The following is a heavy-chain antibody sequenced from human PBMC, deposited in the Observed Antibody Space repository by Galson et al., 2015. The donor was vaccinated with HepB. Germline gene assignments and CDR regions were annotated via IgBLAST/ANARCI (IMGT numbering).Heavy chain of an antibody. D-gene: IGHD4-11*01. J-gene: IGHJ4*02. CDR2: ISGSGGST. CDR3: AKTYSNYVYYFDY. V-gene: IGHV3-23*01. Sequence: SLRLSCAASGFTFSSYAMSWVRQAPGKGLEWVSAISGSGGSTYYADSVKGRFTISRDNSKNTLYLQMNSLRAEDTAVYYCAKTYSNYVYYFDYWGQGTLVTVSS. CDR1: GFTFSSYA.